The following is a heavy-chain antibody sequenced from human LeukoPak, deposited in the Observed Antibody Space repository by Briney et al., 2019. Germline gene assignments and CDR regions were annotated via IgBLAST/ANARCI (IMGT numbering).Heavy chain of an antibody. Sequence: ASETLSLTCTVSGYSISSGYYWGWIRQPPGKGLEWIGSIYHSGSTYYNPSLKSRVTISVDTSKNQFSLKLSSVTAADTAVYYCARILDWNDEDWFDPWGQGTLVTVSS. CDR3: ARILDWNDEDWFDP. CDR2: IYHSGST. D-gene: IGHD1-1*01. V-gene: IGHV4-38-2*02. CDR1: GYSISSGYY. J-gene: IGHJ5*02.